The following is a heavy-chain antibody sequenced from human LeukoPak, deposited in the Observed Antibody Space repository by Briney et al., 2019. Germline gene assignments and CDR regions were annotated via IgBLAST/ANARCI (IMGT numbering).Heavy chain of an antibody. CDR2: IYYGGST. D-gene: IGHD3-10*01. J-gene: IGHJ4*02. CDR3: ARGRENYYGSGSYGY. Sequence: SETLSLTCTVSGGSINSYYWTWIRQPPGKGLEWIGYIYYGGSTNYNPSLKSRVTISVDTSKNQFSLKLSSVTAADTAVYYCARGRENYYGSGSYGYWGQGILVTVSS. V-gene: IGHV4-59*01. CDR1: GGSINSYY.